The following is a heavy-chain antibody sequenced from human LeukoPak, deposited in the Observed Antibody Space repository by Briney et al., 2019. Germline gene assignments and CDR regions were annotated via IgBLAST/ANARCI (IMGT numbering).Heavy chain of an antibody. V-gene: IGHV4-39*07. J-gene: IGHJ4*02. Sequence: SETLSLTCTVSGGSVSSSSYYWGWIRQPPGKGLEWIGSIYYSGSTYYNPSLKSRVTISVDTSKNQFSLKLSSVTAADTAVYYCASYTMIAYVNRYFDYWGQGTLVTVSS. CDR2: IYYSGST. CDR3: ASYTMIAYVNRYFDY. CDR1: GGSVSSSSYY. D-gene: IGHD3-22*01.